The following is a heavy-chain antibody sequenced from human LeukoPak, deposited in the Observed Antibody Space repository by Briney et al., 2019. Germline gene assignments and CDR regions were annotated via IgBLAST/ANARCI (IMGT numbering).Heavy chain of an antibody. CDR1: GFTFSAYG. Sequence: GSLRLSCAASGFTFSAYGMHWVRQAPGKGLEWVAFIRYDGSNKYYADSVKGRFTISRDNSKNTLYLQMNSLRAEDTAVYYCAKRGSYYRGAFDIWGQGTMVTVSS. CDR2: IRYDGSNK. D-gene: IGHD1-26*01. CDR3: AKRGSYYRGAFDI. J-gene: IGHJ3*02. V-gene: IGHV3-30*02.